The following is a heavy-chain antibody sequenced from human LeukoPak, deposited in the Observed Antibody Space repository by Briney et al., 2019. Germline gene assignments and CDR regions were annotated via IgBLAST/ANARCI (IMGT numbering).Heavy chain of an antibody. V-gene: IGHV3-74*01. J-gene: IGHJ4*02. CDR1: GFTFSSYW. D-gene: IGHD3-22*01. Sequence: GGSLRLSCAASGFTFSSYWMHWVRQAPGKGLVWVSRINSDGSSTSYADSVKGRFTISRDNAKNSLYLQMNSLRAEDTAVYYCARDGIDYYYDSSGYHTRKADYWGQGTLVTVSS. CDR2: INSDGSST. CDR3: ARDGIDYYYDSSGYHTRKADY.